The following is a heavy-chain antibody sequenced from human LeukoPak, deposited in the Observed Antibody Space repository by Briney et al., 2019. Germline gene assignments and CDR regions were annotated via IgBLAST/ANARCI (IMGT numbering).Heavy chain of an antibody. CDR1: GGSLSGYY. Sequence: SETLSLTCAVYGGSLSGYYWGWVRQPRGKGREWLGEINHSGSTNYNPCLKSRVTISVDTSKNQFSLKLSSVTAADTAVYYCARGRRYSYALSPFFDYWGQGTLVTVSS. CDR3: ARGRRYSYALSPFFDY. J-gene: IGHJ4*02. CDR2: INHSGST. D-gene: IGHD5-18*01. V-gene: IGHV4-34*01.